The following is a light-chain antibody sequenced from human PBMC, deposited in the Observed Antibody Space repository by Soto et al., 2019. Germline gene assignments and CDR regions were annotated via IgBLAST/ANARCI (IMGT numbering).Light chain of an antibody. V-gene: IGKV1-5*03. Sequence: DIQMPQSPSTLSASVGDRVTLTCRASQSISTWLAWYQQKPGKAPKLLIYKASGLESGVPSRFSGSGSGTAFTLTIRSLQPEDFATYYCQQYNSYSPLTFGGGTTVDIK. CDR1: QSISTW. J-gene: IGKJ4*01. CDR3: QQYNSYSPLT. CDR2: KAS.